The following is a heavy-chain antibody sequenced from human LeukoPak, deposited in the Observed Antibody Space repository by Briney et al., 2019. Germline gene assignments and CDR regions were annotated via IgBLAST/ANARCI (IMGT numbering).Heavy chain of an antibody. CDR1: GFTFDDYG. V-gene: IGHV3-9*01. D-gene: IGHD6-19*01. CDR2: ISWNSGSI. J-gene: IGHJ4*02. Sequence: LRLSCAASGFTFDDYGMHWVRQAPGKGLEWVSGISWNSGSIGYADSVKGRFTISRDNAKNSLYLQMNSLRVEDTALYYCAKDATYSSGWTDYWGQGTLVTVSS. CDR3: AKDATYSSGWTDY.